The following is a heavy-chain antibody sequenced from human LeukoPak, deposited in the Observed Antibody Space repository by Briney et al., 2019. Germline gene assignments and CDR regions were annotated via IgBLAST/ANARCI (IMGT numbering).Heavy chain of an antibody. CDR3: ARDPSASRGYYDL. CDR2: IYYSGST. Sequence: PSETLSLTCTVSGDSISGYYWTWIRQPPGRGLEWIGYIYYSGSTNYNPSLKSRVTISIDTSKNQFSLKLSSVTAADAAVYYCARDPSASRGYYDLWGQGTLVTVSS. J-gene: IGHJ5*02. D-gene: IGHD3-22*01. V-gene: IGHV4-59*01. CDR1: GDSISGYY.